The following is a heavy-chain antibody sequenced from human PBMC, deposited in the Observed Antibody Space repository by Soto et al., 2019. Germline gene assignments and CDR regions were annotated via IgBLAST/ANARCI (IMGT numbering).Heavy chain of an antibody. V-gene: IGHV1-18*01. CDR1: GYTFTSYG. CDR2: ISAYNGNT. CDR3: ARDSVAETSDYGMDV. D-gene: IGHD6-19*01. J-gene: IGHJ6*02. Sequence: QVQLVQSGAEVKKPGASVKVSCKASGYTFTSYGISWVRQAPGQGLEWMGWISAYNGNTNYAQKLQGRLTMTTDTSPSTAYMELRSLRSDDTAVYYCARDSVAETSDYGMDVWGQGTTVTVSS.